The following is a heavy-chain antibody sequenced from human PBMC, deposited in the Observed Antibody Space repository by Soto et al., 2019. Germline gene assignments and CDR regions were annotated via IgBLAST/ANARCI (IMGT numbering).Heavy chain of an antibody. Sequence: EVQLVESGGGLVQPGGSLRLSCAASGLTFSSYWMHWVRQAPGKGLVWVSRINSDGSSTSYADSAKGRFTISRDNAKNTRYLQMNSLRDEDTAVYYCARGAAYSPLIDYWGQGTLVTVSS. CDR1: GLTFSSYW. CDR2: INSDGSST. V-gene: IGHV3-74*01. J-gene: IGHJ4*02. CDR3: ARGAAYSPLIDY. D-gene: IGHD6-25*01.